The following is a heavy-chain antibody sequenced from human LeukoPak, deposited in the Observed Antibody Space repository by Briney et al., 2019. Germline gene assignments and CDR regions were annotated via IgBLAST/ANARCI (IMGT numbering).Heavy chain of an antibody. CDR3: ARDKTGSFDY. D-gene: IGHD7-27*01. J-gene: IGHJ4*02. V-gene: IGHV4-38-2*02. CDR1: VYSIGRVYY. CDR2: IYHSGST. Sequence: SETLSLTSAFSVYSIGRVYYWGWIGQPPGKGLEWIGSIYHSGSTYYNPSLKSRVTISVDTSKNQFSLKLSSVTAADTAVYYCARDKTGSFDYWGQGTLVTVSS.